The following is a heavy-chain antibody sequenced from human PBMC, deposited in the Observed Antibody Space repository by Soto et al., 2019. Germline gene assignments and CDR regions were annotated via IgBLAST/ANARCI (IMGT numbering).Heavy chain of an antibody. J-gene: IGHJ5*02. CDR1: GFTFSSYG. Sequence: QVQLVESGGGVVQPGRSLRLSCAASGFTFSSYGMHWVRQAPGKGLEWVAVIWYDGSNKYYADSVKGRFTISRDNSKNTLYLQMNSLRAEDTAVYYCARERGIAVAGGDYNWFDPWGQGTLVTVSS. D-gene: IGHD6-19*01. CDR3: ARERGIAVAGGDYNWFDP. CDR2: IWYDGSNK. V-gene: IGHV3-33*01.